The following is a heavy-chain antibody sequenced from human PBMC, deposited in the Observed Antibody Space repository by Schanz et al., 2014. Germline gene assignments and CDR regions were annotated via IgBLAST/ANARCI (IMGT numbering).Heavy chain of an antibody. V-gene: IGHV3-33*01. CDR1: GFTFSSYG. D-gene: IGHD3-9*01. Sequence: QVQLVESGGGVVQPGRSLRLSCAASGFTFSSYGMHWVRQAPGKGLEWVAVIWYDGSNKYYADSVKGRFTISRDNSKNTLYLQMNSLRSEDTAVYYCARETTIITGGAFDVWGQGTMVTVSS. CDR2: IWYDGSNK. J-gene: IGHJ3*01. CDR3: ARETTIITGGAFDV.